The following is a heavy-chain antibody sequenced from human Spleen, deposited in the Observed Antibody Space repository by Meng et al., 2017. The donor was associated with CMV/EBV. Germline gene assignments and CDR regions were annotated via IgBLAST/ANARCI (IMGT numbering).Heavy chain of an antibody. V-gene: IGHV3-23*01. CDR2: ISGSGGST. J-gene: IGHJ6*02. CDR1: GFTFSSYA. Sequence: GESLKISCAASGFTFSSYAMSWVRQAPGKGLEWVSAISGSGGSTYYADSVKGRFTISRDNSRNTLYLQMDSLRAEDTAVYYCARDLRVAVAGTFGYYYYGMDVWGQGTTVTVSS. CDR3: ARDLRVAVAGTFGYYYYGMDV. D-gene: IGHD6-19*01.